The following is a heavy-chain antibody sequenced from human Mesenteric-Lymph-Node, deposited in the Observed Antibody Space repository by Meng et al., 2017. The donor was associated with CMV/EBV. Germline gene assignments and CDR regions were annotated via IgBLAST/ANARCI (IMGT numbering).Heavy chain of an antibody. J-gene: IGHJ4*02. CDR3: AKVRSSGWYYFDY. D-gene: IGHD6-19*01. Sequence: GESLKISCAASGFTFSTYDMHWIRQAPGKGLEWVAFIVYDGSNKDYVESVKGRFTISRDNSKNTLNLQMNSLRAEDTAVYYCAKVRSSGWYYFDYWGPGTLVTVSS. CDR1: GFTFSTYD. CDR2: IVYDGSNK. V-gene: IGHV3-30*02.